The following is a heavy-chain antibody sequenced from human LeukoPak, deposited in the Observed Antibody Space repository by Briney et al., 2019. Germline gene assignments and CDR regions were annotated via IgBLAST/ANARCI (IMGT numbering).Heavy chain of an antibody. Sequence: GGSLRLSCAASGFTFSSYWMSWVRQAPGKGLEWGADIKRDGSEKYYVGAVKGRLTISRGNAKNSLYLQMNSLRAEDTAVYYCARERIEYSSSDAFDIWGQGTMVTVSS. CDR1: GFTFSSYW. CDR3: ARERIEYSSSDAFDI. CDR2: IKRDGSEK. V-gene: IGHV3-7*01. J-gene: IGHJ3*02. D-gene: IGHD6-6*01.